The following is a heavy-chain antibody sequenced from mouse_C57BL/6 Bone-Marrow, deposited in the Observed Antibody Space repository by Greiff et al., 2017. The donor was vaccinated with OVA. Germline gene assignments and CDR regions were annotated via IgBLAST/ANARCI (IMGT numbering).Heavy chain of an antibody. V-gene: IGHV3-6*01. CDR3: AREPFYYGSSYDWYFDV. CDR2: ISYDGSN. D-gene: IGHD1-1*01. CDR1: GYSITSGYY. Sequence: DVQLQESGPGLVKPSQSLSLTCSVTGYSITSGYYWNWIRQFPGNKLEWMGYISYDGSNNYNPSLKNRISITRDTSKNQFFLKLNSVTTEDTATYYCAREPFYYGSSYDWYFDVWGTGTTVTVSS. J-gene: IGHJ1*03.